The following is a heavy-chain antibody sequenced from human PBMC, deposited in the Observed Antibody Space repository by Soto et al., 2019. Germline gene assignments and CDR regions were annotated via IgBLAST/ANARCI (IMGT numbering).Heavy chain of an antibody. V-gene: IGHV1-46*01. CDR2: INPSGGST. Sequence: QVQLVQSGAEVKKPGASVKVSCKASGYTFTSYYMHWVRQAPGQGLEWMGIINPSGGSTSYAQKFQGRVTMTRDTSTSTVYMELSSLRSEDTAVYYCARGGYCSSTSCRDPSYYYGMDVWGQGTTVTVSS. J-gene: IGHJ6*02. CDR3: ARGGYCSSTSCRDPSYYYGMDV. CDR1: GYTFTSYY. D-gene: IGHD2-2*01.